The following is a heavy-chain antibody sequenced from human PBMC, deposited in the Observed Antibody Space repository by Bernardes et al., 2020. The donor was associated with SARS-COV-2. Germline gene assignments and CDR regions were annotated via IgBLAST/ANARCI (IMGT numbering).Heavy chain of an antibody. Sequence: SETLSLTCTVSGGSITSHYWSWIRQPPGKGLEWIGYIYYSGSTNYNPSLKSRVTISVDTSKNQFSLKLSSVTAADTAVYYCARSDSTGLLGFLGAFDIWGQETMVTVSS. CDR2: IYYSGST. D-gene: IGHD3-10*01. V-gene: IGHV4-59*11. CDR1: GGSITSHY. J-gene: IGHJ3*02. CDR3: ARSDSTGLLGFLGAFDI.